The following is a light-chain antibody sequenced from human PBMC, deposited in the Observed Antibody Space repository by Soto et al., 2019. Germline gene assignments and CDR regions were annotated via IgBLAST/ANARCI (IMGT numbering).Light chain of an antibody. Sequence: QSVLTQPASVSGSPGQSITISCTGYIHYDFVSWYQQHPGTAPKLVIYEVSNRPSGTSDRFSGPKSGHTASLTISGLQTEDEAVYYCGSYTSSSNYVFGTGTKV. J-gene: IGLJ1*01. CDR2: EVS. V-gene: IGLV2-14*01. CDR1: IHYDF. CDR3: GSYTSSSNYV.